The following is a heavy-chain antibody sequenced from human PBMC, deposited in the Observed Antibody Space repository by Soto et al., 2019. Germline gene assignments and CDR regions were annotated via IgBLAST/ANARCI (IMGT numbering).Heavy chain of an antibody. CDR3: ARPITMVRGVIKPLDY. V-gene: IGHV3-30-3*01. Sequence: SLRLSCAASGFTFSSYAMHWVRQAPGKGLEWVAVISYDGSNKYYADSVKGRFTISRDNSKNTLYLQMNSLRAEDTAVYYCARPITMVRGVIKPLDYWGQGTLVTVSS. CDR1: GFTFSSYA. CDR2: ISYDGSNK. J-gene: IGHJ4*02. D-gene: IGHD3-10*01.